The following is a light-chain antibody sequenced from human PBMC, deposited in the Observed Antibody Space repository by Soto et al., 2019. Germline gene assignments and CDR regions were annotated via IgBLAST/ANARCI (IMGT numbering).Light chain of an antibody. CDR2: EVS. CDR1: SSDVGGYNY. V-gene: IGLV2-14*01. Sequence: QSVLTQPASVSGTPGQSITISCTGTSSDVGGYNYVSWYQQHPGKAPKLIIYEVSNRPSGVSNRFSGSKSGNTASLTISGLQAEDEADYYCSSYTSSITGGFGTGTKVTVL. J-gene: IGLJ1*01. CDR3: SSYTSSITGG.